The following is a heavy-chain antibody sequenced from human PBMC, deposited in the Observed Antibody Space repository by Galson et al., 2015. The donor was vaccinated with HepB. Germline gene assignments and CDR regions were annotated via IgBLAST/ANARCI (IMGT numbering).Heavy chain of an antibody. V-gene: IGHV3-21*01. Sequence: SLRLSCAASGFTFSSYSMNWVRQAPGKGLEWVSSISSSSSYIYYADSVKGRFTISRDNAKNSLYLQMNSLRAEDTAVYYCARDRSVEWLLPNWFDPWGQGTLVTVSS. J-gene: IGHJ5*02. CDR1: GFTFSSYS. D-gene: IGHD3-3*01. CDR2: ISSSSSYI. CDR3: ARDRSVEWLLPNWFDP.